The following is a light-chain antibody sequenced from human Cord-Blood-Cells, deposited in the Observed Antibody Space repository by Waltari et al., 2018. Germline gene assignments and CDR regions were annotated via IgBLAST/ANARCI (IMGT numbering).Light chain of an antibody. Sequence: DIQLTQSPSFLSASVGDRVTITCRASQGISSYLAWYQQKPGKAPKLLIYAASTLQSGVPSRFSGSGSGTEFTLTISSLQPEDFETYYCQQLNSYLALTFGGGTKVEIK. V-gene: IGKV1-9*01. CDR3: QQLNSYLALT. CDR1: QGISSY. CDR2: AAS. J-gene: IGKJ4*01.